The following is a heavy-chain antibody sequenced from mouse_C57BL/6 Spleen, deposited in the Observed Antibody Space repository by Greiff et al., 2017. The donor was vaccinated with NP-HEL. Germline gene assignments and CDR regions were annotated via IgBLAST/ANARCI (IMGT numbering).Heavy chain of an antibody. Sequence: EVKLQESGGGLVKPGGSLKLSCAASGFTFSDYGMHWVRQAPEKGLEWVAYISSGSSTIYYADTVKGRFTISRDNAKNTLFLQMTSLRSEDTAMYYCARGIRLSWFAYWGQGTLVTVSA. CDR1: GFTFSDYG. CDR3: ARGIRLSWFAY. J-gene: IGHJ3*01. V-gene: IGHV5-17*01. CDR2: ISSGSSTI.